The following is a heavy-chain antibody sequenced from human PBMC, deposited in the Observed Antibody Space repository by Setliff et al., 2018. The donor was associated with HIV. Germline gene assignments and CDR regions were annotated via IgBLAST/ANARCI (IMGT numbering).Heavy chain of an antibody. CDR3: ARDQGIEAGIDY. Sequence: ASVKVSCKASGGTFSSYAFTWVRQAPGQGLEWMGWISAYNGNTNYAQKLQGRVTMTTDTSTSTAYMELRSLRSDDTAVYYCARDQGIEAGIDYWGQGTLVTVSS. D-gene: IGHD6-19*01. CDR2: ISAYNGNT. J-gene: IGHJ4*02. V-gene: IGHV1-18*01. CDR1: GGTFSSYA.